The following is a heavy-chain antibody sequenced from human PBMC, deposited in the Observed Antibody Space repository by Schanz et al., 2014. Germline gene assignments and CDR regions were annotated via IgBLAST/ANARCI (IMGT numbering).Heavy chain of an antibody. CDR2: ITPNLAIA. CDR3: ARVFSGYDLSAFDI. Sequence: QVQLVQSGAEVKKPGASVKVSCKVSGYTLTDLSMHWVRQAPGQGLEWMGRITPNLAIADYAQKFQGRITITADTSTSTVYMELSSLRSEDTALYYCARVFSGYDLSAFDIWGQGTMVTVSS. CDR1: GYTLTDLS. V-gene: IGHV1-69*04. D-gene: IGHD5-12*01. J-gene: IGHJ3*02.